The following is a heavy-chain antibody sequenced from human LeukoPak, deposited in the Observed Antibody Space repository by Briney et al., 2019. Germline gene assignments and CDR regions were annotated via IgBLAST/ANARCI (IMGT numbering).Heavy chain of an antibody. CDR2: MNPNSGNT. J-gene: IGHJ6*03. V-gene: IGHV1-8*01. CDR3: ARSDGGYGRYYYMDV. D-gene: IGHD5-18*01. Sequence: ASVKVSCKASGYTFTSYDINWVRQATGQGLEWMGWMNPNSGNTGYAQKFQGRVTMTRNTSISTAYMELSSLRSEGTAVYYCARSDGGYGRYYYMDVWGKGTTVTVSS. CDR1: GYTFTSYD.